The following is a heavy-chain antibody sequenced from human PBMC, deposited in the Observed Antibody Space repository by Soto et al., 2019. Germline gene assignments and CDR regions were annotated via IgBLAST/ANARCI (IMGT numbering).Heavy chain of an antibody. D-gene: IGHD1-26*01. J-gene: IGHJ4*02. CDR3: AKVLSSGSYSGALEY. CDR1: GFSITSFA. Sequence: GESLKISCVASGFSITSFAMSWVRQAPGKGLEWASAISASGGSTYADSVKGRFTISRDNSKNTLYLQMNSLRVEDTAVYYCAKVLSSGSYSGALEYWGQGARVTVSS. CDR2: ISASGGST. V-gene: IGHV3-23*01.